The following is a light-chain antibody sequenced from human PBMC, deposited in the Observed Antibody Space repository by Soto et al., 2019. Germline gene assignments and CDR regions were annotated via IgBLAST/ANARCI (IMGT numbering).Light chain of an antibody. J-gene: IGLJ1*01. Sequence: QSVLTQPPSASGSPGQSVAISCTGTSSDVGGYNYVSWYQQHPGKAPKLMIYEVNKRPSGVPDRFSGSKSGNTASLTVSGLQAEDEADYYCSSYAASSNLFGTGTNVTVL. CDR2: EVN. V-gene: IGLV2-8*01. CDR1: SSDVGGYNY. CDR3: SSYAASSNL.